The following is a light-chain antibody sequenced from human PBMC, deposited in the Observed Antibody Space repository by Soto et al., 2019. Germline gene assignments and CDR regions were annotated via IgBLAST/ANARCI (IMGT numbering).Light chain of an antibody. Sequence: QSVLTQPPSVSGAPGQRVTISCTGSSSNIGAGYDVHWYQQLPGTAPKLLIYGNSNRPSGVPDRFSGSKSGTSASLAITGRRAEDEVDYYCQSYDSSLSGWVFGGGTKLTVL. V-gene: IGLV1-40*01. CDR2: GNS. CDR3: QSYDSSLSGWV. CDR1: SSNIGAGYD. J-gene: IGLJ3*02.